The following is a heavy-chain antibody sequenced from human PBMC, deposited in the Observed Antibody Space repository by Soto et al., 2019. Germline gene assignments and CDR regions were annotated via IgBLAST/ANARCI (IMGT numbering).Heavy chain of an antibody. J-gene: IGHJ4*02. CDR3: ARDSTSPDY. Sequence: VQLVQSGAEVKKPGASVKVSCRTSGYSFISNDITWVRQATGQGLEWMGWMNANSGDTAYAQRFQGRVTMTRNTSINTAYMELSGLTSDDTAVYYCARDSTSPDYWGQGTLVTVSS. CDR1: GYSFISND. D-gene: IGHD2-2*01. CDR2: MNANSGDT. V-gene: IGHV1-8*01.